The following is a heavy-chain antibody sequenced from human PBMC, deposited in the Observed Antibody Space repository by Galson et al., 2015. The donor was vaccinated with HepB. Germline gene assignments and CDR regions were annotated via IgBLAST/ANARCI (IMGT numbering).Heavy chain of an antibody. CDR3: ARVIAVAGKVGHYVDY. J-gene: IGHJ4*02. CDR2: ISYDGSNK. D-gene: IGHD6-19*01. CDR1: GITFSSYA. V-gene: IGHV3-30-3*01. Sequence: SLRLSCAASGITFSSYAMHWVRQAPGRGLEWVAGISYDGSNKYYADSVKGRFTISRDNSKNTLYLQMNSLRAEDTAVYYCARVIAVAGKVGHYVDYWGQGTLVTVSS.